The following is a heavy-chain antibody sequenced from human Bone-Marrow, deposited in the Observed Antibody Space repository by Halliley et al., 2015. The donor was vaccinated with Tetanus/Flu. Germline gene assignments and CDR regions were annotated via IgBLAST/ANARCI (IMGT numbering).Heavy chain of an antibody. D-gene: IGHD3-16*01. V-gene: IGHV4-31*02. J-gene: IGHJ4*02. Sequence: WISHIYDDGSTYYNPSLMSRLTISLDTSNNQFSLRLISVTAADTAMYYCARYEGLDGSSISWGDSWGQGTLVIVSS. CDR2: IYDDGST. CDR3: ARYEGLDGSSISWGDS.